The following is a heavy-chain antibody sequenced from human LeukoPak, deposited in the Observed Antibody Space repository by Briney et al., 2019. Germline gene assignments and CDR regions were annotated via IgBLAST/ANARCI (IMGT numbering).Heavy chain of an antibody. CDR1: GFTFSSYE. CDR3: ASSPPQWLDNYYYYYMDV. D-gene: IGHD6-19*01. V-gene: IGHV3-48*03. Sequence: PGGSLRLSCAASGFTFSSYEMNWVRQAPGKGLEWVSYISSSGSTIYYADSVKGRFTISKDNAKNSLYLQMNSLRAEDTAVYYCASSPPQWLDNYYYYYMDVWGKGTTVTISS. J-gene: IGHJ6*03. CDR2: ISSSGSTI.